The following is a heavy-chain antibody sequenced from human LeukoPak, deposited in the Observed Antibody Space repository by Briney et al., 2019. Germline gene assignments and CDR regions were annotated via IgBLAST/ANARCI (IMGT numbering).Heavy chain of an antibody. J-gene: IGHJ4*02. Sequence: GRSLRLSCAASGFTFSSYAMHWVRQAPGKGLEWVAVISYDGSNKYYADSVKGRFTISRDNAKNSLYLQMNSLRAEDTAVYYCARDWECIDYWGQGTLVTVSS. CDR3: ARDWECIDY. CDR2: ISYDGSNK. V-gene: IGHV3-30*04. D-gene: IGHD1-26*01. CDR1: GFTFSSYA.